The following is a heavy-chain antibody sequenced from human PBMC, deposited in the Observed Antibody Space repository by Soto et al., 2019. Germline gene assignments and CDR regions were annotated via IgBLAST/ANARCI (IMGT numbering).Heavy chain of an antibody. D-gene: IGHD3-10*01. CDR2: ISGSGGST. Sequence: GGSLRLSCAASGFTFRNYAMSWVRQAPGKGLEWVSAISGSGGSTYYADSVKGRFTISRDNSKNTLYLQMNSLRAEDTAVYYCAKGPHYYGSGSQYGMDVWGQGTTVTVSS. CDR3: AKGPHYYGSGSQYGMDV. CDR1: GFTFRNYA. V-gene: IGHV3-23*01. J-gene: IGHJ6*02.